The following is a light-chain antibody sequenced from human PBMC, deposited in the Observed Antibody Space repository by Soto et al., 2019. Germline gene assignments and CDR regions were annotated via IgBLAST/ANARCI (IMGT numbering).Light chain of an antibody. CDR2: AAT. Sequence: EVVLTQSPATLSLSPGERATLSCRASQSISIYLTWYQQKPGQAPRLLIYAATNRATGIPARFSGSGSGTDFTLTISSLEPEDFAVYYCQQRGNWWTFGQGTKV. J-gene: IGKJ1*01. V-gene: IGKV3-11*01. CDR1: QSISIY. CDR3: QQRGNWWT.